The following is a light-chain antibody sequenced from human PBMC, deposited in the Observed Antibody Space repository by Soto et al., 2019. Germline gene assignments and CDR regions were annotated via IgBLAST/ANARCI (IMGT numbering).Light chain of an antibody. CDR3: QQYRSYST. CDR2: RAS. V-gene: IGKV1-5*03. J-gene: IGKJ1*01. Sequence: DIPMTQSPATLSASVGDRVTITSRASQSIEDLLAWYQQKPGIAPKLLVYRASTLESGVPSRFSGSGSGTEFTLTINSLQPDDFATYFCQQYRSYSTFGQGTKVEI. CDR1: QSIEDL.